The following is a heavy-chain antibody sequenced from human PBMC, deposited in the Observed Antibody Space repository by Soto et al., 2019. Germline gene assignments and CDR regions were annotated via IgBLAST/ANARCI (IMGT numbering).Heavy chain of an antibody. J-gene: IGHJ4*02. CDR3: AKVESRFDDDSSGYYPFDY. D-gene: IGHD3-22*01. CDR2: LSGSGVST. V-gene: IGHV3-23*01. Sequence: EVQLLESGGGLVQPGGSLRLSCAASGFTFSNYAMTWVRQAPGKGLEWVSALSGSGVSTYYADSVTGRFTISRDNSKNKVYMVRNSLRSVVTAVYYCAKVESRFDDDSSGYYPFDYWGQGTLVTVSS. CDR1: GFTFSNYA.